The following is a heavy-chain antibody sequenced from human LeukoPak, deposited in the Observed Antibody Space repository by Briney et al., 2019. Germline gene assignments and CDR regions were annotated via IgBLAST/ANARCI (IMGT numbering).Heavy chain of an antibody. CDR2: ISDDSSFT. J-gene: IGHJ4*02. CDR1: GLRFRSYA. V-gene: IGHV3-23*01. D-gene: IGHD2-15*01. Sequence: GGSLRLSCVASGLRFRSYAMNWVRQAPGKGLECISTISDDSSFTYYADSVKGRSAISRDDSKNTLYLQMNNLKVKDTAVYYCAKGRCSGVGCDSFHSWGQGALVTVSS. CDR3: AKGRCSGVGCDSFHS.